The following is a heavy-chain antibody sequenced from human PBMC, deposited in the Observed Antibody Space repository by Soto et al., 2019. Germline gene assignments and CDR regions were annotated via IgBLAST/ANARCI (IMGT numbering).Heavy chain of an antibody. D-gene: IGHD6-19*01. CDR3: ARVRAVAGTPVYYYYYYGMDV. Sequence: SETLSLTCTVSGGSISSYYWSWIRQPPGKGLEWIGYIYYSGSTNYNPSLKSRVTISVDTSKNQFSLKLSSVTAEDTAVYYCARVRAVAGTPVYYYYYYGMDVWGQGTTVTVSS. V-gene: IGHV4-59*01. CDR2: IYYSGST. CDR1: GGSISSYY. J-gene: IGHJ6*02.